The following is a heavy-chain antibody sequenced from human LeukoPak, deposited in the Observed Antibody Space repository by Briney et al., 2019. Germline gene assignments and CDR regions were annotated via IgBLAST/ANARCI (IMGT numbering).Heavy chain of an antibody. J-gene: IGHJ6*02. CDR1: GGSISSGDYY. CDR3: ARDRITVTRDYFYYHGMDV. CDR2: IYYSGST. Sequence: LSLTCTVSGGSISSGDYYWSWIRQPPGKGLEWIGYIYYSGSTYYNPSLKSRVTISVDTSKNQFSLKLSSVTAADTAVYYCARDRITVTRDYFYYHGMDVWGQGTTVTVSS. D-gene: IGHD4-17*01. V-gene: IGHV4-30-4*01.